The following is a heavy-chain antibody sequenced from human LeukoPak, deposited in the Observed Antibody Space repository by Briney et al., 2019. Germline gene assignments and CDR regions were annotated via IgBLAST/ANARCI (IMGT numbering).Heavy chain of an antibody. D-gene: IGHD4-17*01. CDR3: AKGPDNGDYMGDYYFDY. J-gene: IGHJ4*02. V-gene: IGHV3-23*01. CDR2: ISGSGGIT. Sequence: GGSLRLSCAASGFTFSSYEMNWVRQAPGKGLEWVSSISGSGGITYYADSVKGRFTISRDNSKHTLFLQMNSLRAEDTAVYYCAKGPDNGDYMGDYYFDYWGQGTLVTVSS. CDR1: GFTFSSYE.